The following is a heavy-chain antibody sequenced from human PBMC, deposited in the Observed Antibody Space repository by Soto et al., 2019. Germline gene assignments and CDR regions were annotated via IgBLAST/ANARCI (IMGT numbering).Heavy chain of an antibody. CDR1: RLTFSDYY. J-gene: IGHJ4*02. V-gene: IGHV3-11*01. CDR3: ARDPEPQDYFDS. CDR2: ISGSGGTT. Sequence: QQQLVESGGGLVKPGGSLRLSCAASRLTFSDYYMGWIRQAPGKGLEWISYISGSGGTTYYADSVKGRFTISRDNAKNSLYLHMNSLRVEDTAIYYCARDPEPQDYFDSWGQGTLVTVSS.